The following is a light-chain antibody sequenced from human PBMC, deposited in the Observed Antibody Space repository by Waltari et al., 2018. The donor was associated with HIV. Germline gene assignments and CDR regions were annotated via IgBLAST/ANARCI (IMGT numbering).Light chain of an antibody. CDR1: SPNIGNHY. J-gene: IGLJ2*01. CDR2: DNN. Sequence: QSVLTQPPSVPAAPGQKVSISCPGSSPNIGNHYVSWYQQFPGTAPKLLIYDNNKRPSGIPDRFSGSKSGTSATLGVTGLQTGDEADYYCGTWDSSLRAVVFGGGTKLTVL. CDR3: GTWDSSLRAVV. V-gene: IGLV1-51*01.